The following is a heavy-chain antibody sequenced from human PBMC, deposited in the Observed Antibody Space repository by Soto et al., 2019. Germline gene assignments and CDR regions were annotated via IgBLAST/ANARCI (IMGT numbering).Heavy chain of an antibody. CDR2: VNSDGSTT. D-gene: IGHD2-2*01. CDR1: GFTFSTYW. V-gene: IGHV3-74*01. J-gene: IGHJ5*02. Sequence: EVQLVESGGGLVQPGGSLRLSCAASGFTFSTYWMHWVRQAPGKGLVWVSRVNSDGSTTDYADSVKGRFPISRDNAKKTLYLQMNSLRVEDTAVYYCARGEGGCTSTTCYAGNSWFDPWGQGTLVTVSS. CDR3: ARGEGGCTSTTCYAGNSWFDP.